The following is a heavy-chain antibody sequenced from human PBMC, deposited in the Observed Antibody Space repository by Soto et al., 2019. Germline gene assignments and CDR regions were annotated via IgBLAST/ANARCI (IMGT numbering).Heavy chain of an antibody. V-gene: IGHV1-18*01. J-gene: IGHJ4*02. CDR3: AREGYYGSGSADS. Sequence: QVQLVQSGAEVKKPGASVKVSCKASGYTFNRSGISWVRQAPGQGLEWMGWISAYNGNTNYAQKFQGRVTMTTDTSTSKAYMVLSSVRYVYTAVYYCAREGYYGSGSADSWGQGTLVTVSS. CDR2: ISAYNGNT. D-gene: IGHD3-10*01. CDR1: GYTFNRSG.